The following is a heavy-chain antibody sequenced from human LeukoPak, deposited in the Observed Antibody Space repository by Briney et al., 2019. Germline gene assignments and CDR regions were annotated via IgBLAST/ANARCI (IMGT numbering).Heavy chain of an antibody. CDR3: ARGVSGSGWLYYYYYMDV. V-gene: IGHV4-4*02. D-gene: IGHD6-19*01. CDR2: IYHSGST. Sequence: SETLSLTCTVSGGSIRSYNWWSWVRQPPGKGLEWIGEIYHSGSTNYNPSLKSRVTISVDTSKNQFSLKLSSVTAADTAVYYCARGVSGSGWLYYYYYMDVWGKGTTVTVSS. CDR1: GGSIRSYNW. J-gene: IGHJ6*03.